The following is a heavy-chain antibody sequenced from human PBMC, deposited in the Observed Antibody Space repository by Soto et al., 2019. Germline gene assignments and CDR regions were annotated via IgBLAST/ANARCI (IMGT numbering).Heavy chain of an antibody. V-gene: IGHV3-23*01. D-gene: IGHD2-8*02. CDR1: GFTCSSYD. CDR3: AKATAAGGGAFDI. J-gene: IGHJ3*02. CDR2: ILVGGST. Sequence: LRLSCVASGFTCSSYDMSWVRQAPGKGLEWVSTILVGGSTHYPDSVKGRFTISRDNSKNTVFMQMNSLTAGDTAVYYCAKATAAGGGAFDICGQGTVVTVSS.